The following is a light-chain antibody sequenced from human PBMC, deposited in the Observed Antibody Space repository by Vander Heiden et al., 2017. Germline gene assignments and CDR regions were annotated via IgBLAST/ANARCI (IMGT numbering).Light chain of an antibody. Sequence: QSALTQPASVSGSLGPSLTISCTGTSSDVGGYNYVSWYQQHPGKAPKLMIYDVSYRPSGVSSRFSGSKSGNTASLTISGLQAEDEADYYCSSYTSSSTLVFGGGTNLTVL. CDR3: SSYTSSSTLV. CDR2: DVS. CDR1: SSDVGGYNY. V-gene: IGLV2-14*01. J-gene: IGLJ3*02.